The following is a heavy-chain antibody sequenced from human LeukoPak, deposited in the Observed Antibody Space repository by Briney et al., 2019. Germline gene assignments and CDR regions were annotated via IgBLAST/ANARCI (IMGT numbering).Heavy chain of an antibody. CDR2: VNWSGLIT. CDR3: ARAWMDSDAFDI. CDR1: GFTFNDFG. Sequence: PGGSLGLSCVASGFTFNDFGMNWVRQLPGKGLEWVSGVNWSGLITGYADSVRGRFTISRDNAKNSLTLQMNDLRADDTALYYCARAWMDSDAFDIWGQGTVVSVSS. D-gene: IGHD3/OR15-3a*01. J-gene: IGHJ3*02. V-gene: IGHV3-20*04.